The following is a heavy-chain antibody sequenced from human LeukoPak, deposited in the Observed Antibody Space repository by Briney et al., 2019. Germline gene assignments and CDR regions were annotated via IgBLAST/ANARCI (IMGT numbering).Heavy chain of an antibody. D-gene: IGHD5-12*01. CDR2: IYNSGST. CDR3: ARHGLSGYEYDYYYGMDV. CDR1: GGSISNYY. J-gene: IGHJ6*02. Sequence: KPSETLSLTCTVPGGSISNYYWSWIRQPPGKGLEWIGYIYNSGSTNYNPSLKSRVTISVDTSKNQFSLKLSSVTAADTAVYYCARHGLSGYEYDYYYGMDVWGQGTTVTVSS. V-gene: IGHV4-59*08.